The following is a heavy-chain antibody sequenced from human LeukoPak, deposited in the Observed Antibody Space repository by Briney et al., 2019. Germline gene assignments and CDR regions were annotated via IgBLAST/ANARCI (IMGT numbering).Heavy chain of an antibody. V-gene: IGHV3-21*01. D-gene: IGHD3-16*01. J-gene: IGHJ4*02. CDR3: TRVSYADGGYFDY. CDR1: GFTFSSYY. Sequence: PGGSLRLSRAASGFTFSSYYMNWVRQAPGKGLEWVSSISRSGNYTYYADSVKGRFTISRDNAKNSLYLQMNSLRAEDTAVYYCTRVSYADGGYFDYWGQGTLVTVSS. CDR2: ISRSGNYT.